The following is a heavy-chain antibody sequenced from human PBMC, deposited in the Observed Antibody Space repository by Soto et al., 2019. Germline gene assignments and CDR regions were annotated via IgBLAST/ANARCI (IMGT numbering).Heavy chain of an antibody. CDR3: AKAGKWRGGKAGSGYDY. CDR2: ISYDGSNK. CDR1: GFTFSSYG. V-gene: IGHV3-30*18. J-gene: IGHJ4*02. Sequence: QVQLVESGGGVVQPGRSLRLSCAASGFTFSSYGMHWVRQAPGKGLEWVAVISYDGSNKYYADSVKGRFTISRDNSKNTLYLQMNSLRAEDTAVYYCAKAGKWRGGKAGSGYDYWGQGTLVTVSS. D-gene: IGHD3-10*01.